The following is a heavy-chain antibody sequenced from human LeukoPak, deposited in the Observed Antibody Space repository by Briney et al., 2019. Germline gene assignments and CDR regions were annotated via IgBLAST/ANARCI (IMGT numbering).Heavy chain of an antibody. V-gene: IGHV4-4*07. Sequence: SETLSLTCTVSGGSISSYYWSWIRQPAGKGLEWIGRIYTSGSTNYNPSLKSRVTMSVDTSKNQFSLKLSSVTAADTAVYYCARGLHIAAAESNAFDIWGQGTMVTVSS. CDR3: ARGLHIAAAESNAFDI. D-gene: IGHD6-13*01. CDR2: IYTSGST. J-gene: IGHJ3*02. CDR1: GGSISSYY.